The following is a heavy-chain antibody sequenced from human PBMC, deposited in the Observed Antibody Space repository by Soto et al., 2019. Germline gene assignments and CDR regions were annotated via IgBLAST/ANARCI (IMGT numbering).Heavy chain of an antibody. CDR2: ISYDGSNK. CDR3: AKDYQSWLTGFDP. D-gene: IGHD2-2*01. V-gene: IGHV3-30*18. CDR1: GFTFSSYG. J-gene: IGHJ5*02. Sequence: GGSLRLSCAASGFTFSSYGMHWVRQAPGKGLEWVAVISYDGSNKYYADSVKGRFTISRDNSKNTLYLQMNSLRAEDTAVYYCAKDYQSWLTGFDPWGQGNLVTVYS.